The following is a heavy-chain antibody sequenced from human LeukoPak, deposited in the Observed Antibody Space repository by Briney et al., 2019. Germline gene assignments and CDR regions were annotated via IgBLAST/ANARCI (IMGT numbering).Heavy chain of an antibody. Sequence: SETLSLTCTVSGYSISSGYYWGWIRQPPGKGLEWIGSIYHSGSTYYNPSLKSRVTISVDTSKNQFSLKLSSVTAADTAVYYCASLTQDYWGQGTLVTVSS. CDR1: GYSISSGYY. CDR2: IYHSGST. CDR3: ASLTQDY. D-gene: IGHD4-23*01. V-gene: IGHV4-38-2*02. J-gene: IGHJ4*02.